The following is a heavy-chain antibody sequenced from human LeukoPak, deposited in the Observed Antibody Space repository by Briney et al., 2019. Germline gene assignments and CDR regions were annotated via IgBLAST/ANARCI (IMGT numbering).Heavy chain of an antibody. CDR1: GGTFSSYA. CDR3: ARGGGGVADLGTRYWYFDL. CDR2: IIPIFGTA. V-gene: IGHV1-69*05. Sequence: ASVKVSCKASGGTFSSYAISWVRQAPGQGLEWMGGIIPIFGTANYAQKFQGRVTITTDESTSTAYMELSSLRSEDTAMYYCARGGGGVADLGTRYWYFDLWGRGTLITVSS. J-gene: IGHJ2*01. D-gene: IGHD7-27*01.